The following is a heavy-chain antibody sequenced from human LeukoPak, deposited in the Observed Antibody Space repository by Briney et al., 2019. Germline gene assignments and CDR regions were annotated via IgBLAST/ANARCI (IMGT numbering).Heavy chain of an antibody. CDR3: AKEEPDGYNSFDY. CDR1: GFTVSSNY. V-gene: IGHV3-23*01. CDR2: ISGNGGST. D-gene: IGHD5-24*01. Sequence: GSLRLSCAASGFTVSSNYMSWVRQAPGTGLEWVSGISGNGGSTYYADSVKGRFTISRDNSKNMLSLQMNSLRAEDTAVYYCAKEEPDGYNSFDYWGQGTLVTVSS. J-gene: IGHJ4*02.